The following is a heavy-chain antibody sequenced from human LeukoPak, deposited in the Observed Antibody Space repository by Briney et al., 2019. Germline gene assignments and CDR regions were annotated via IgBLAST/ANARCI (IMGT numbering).Heavy chain of an antibody. J-gene: IGHJ4*02. CDR3: ARGIAAADTCFDY. Sequence: GGSLRLSCAASGFTFSSYSMNWVRQAPGKGLEWVSSISSSSSYIYYADSVKGRFTISRDNAKSSLYLQMNSLRAEDTAVYYCARGIAAADTCFDYWGQGTLVTVSS. CDR1: GFTFSSYS. D-gene: IGHD6-13*01. V-gene: IGHV3-21*01. CDR2: ISSSSSYI.